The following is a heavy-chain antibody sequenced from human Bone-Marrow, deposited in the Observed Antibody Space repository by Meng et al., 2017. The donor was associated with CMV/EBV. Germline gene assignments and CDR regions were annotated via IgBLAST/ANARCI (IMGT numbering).Heavy chain of an antibody. CDR3: ARAHYGYNMEV. J-gene: IGHJ6*02. V-gene: IGHV1-2*02. CDR2: INPNSGGT. Sequence: ASVKGSCKASGYIFTDYSMHWVRQAPGQGLEWMGWINPNSGGTNYAQNFQGRVIMYSNTSINTAYKEQSRLRSDDTAVYYCARAHYGYNMEVWGQGTTVTVSS. CDR1: GYIFTDYS.